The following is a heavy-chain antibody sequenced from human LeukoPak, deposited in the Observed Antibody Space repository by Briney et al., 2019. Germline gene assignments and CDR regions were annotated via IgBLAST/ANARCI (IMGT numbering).Heavy chain of an antibody. D-gene: IGHD3-22*01. CDR1: GYTFTNYG. CDR2: ISPYNGNT. V-gene: IGHV1-18*01. CDR3: ARGIYYYYTSGHGAFDY. J-gene: IGHJ4*02. Sequence: ASVKVSCKTSGYTFTNYGISWVRQAPGQGLEWMGWISPYNGNTNYAQKFQGRVTLTTDTSTSTAHMELRSLRSDDTALYYCARGIYYYYTSGHGAFDYGGQGTLVTVSS.